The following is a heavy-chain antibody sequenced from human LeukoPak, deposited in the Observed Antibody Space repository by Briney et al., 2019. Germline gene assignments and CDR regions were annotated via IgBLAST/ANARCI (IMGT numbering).Heavy chain of an antibody. CDR1: GYTFTSYA. Sequence: GASVKGSCKASGYTFTSYAIHWVRQAPGQRLEWMGWIDAGNGKTKYAQNFQGRVTITRDTSATTAYMDLSSLRSEDTAVYYCARARWTFTTTTYYLVHWGQGTLVTVSS. J-gene: IGHJ4*02. D-gene: IGHD4-11*01. CDR3: ARARWTFTTTTYYLVH. V-gene: IGHV1-3*01. CDR2: IDAGNGKT.